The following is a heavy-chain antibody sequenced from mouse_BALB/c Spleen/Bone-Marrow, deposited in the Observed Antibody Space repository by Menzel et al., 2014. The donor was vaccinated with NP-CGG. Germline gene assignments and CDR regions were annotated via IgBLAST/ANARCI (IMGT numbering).Heavy chain of an antibody. CDR2: IYPGDGDT. CDR1: GYAFSSYW. CDR3: ARDDGFAY. Sequence: VQLQQSGAELVRPGSSVKISCKASGYAFSSYWVNWVKQRPGQGLEWIGQIYPGDGDTNYNGKFKGKASLTADKSSSTAYMQLSSLTSEDSAVYFCARDDGFAYWGQGTLVTVSA. D-gene: IGHD2-12*01. J-gene: IGHJ3*01. V-gene: IGHV1-80*01.